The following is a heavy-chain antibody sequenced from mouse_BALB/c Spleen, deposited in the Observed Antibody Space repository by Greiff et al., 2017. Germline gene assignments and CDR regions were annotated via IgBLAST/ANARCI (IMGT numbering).Heavy chain of an antibody. D-gene: IGHD2-3*01. CDR1: GFSLTSYG. Sequence: VQGVESGPGLVAPSQSLSITCTVSGFSLTSYGVHWVRQPPGKGLEWLGVIWAGGSTNYNSALMSRLSISKDNSKSQVFLKMNSLQTDDTAMYYCARGGDGYHGGWFAYWGQGTLVTVSA. CDR2: IWAGGST. V-gene: IGHV2-9*02. CDR3: ARGGDGYHGGWFAY. J-gene: IGHJ3*01.